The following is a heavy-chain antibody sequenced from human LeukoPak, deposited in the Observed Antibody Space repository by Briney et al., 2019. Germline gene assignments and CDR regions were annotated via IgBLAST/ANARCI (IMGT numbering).Heavy chain of an antibody. CDR3: AKPRGFGELFFDY. CDR1: GFTFSSYG. J-gene: IGHJ4*02. V-gene: IGHV3-30*18. CDR2: ISYDGSNK. Sequence: GGTLRLSCAASGFTFSSYGMHWVRQAPGKGLEWVAVISYDGSNKYYADSVKGRFTISRDNSKNTLYLQMNSLRAEDTAVYYCAKPRGFGELFFDYWGQGTLVTVSS. D-gene: IGHD3-10*01.